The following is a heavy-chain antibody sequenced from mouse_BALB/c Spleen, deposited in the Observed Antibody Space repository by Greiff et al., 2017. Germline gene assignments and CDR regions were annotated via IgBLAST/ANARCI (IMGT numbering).Heavy chain of an antibody. CDR2: ISSGGSYT. Sequence: EVMLVESGGGLVKPGGSLKLSCAASGFTFSSYAMSWVRQSPEKRLEWVAEISSGGSYTYYPDTVTGRFTISRDNAKNTLYLEMSSLRSEDTAMYYCARSYYGSSLRYFDYWGQGTTLTVSS. V-gene: IGHV5-9-4*01. CDR1: GFTFSSYA. J-gene: IGHJ2*01. D-gene: IGHD1-1*01. CDR3: ARSYYGSSLRYFDY.